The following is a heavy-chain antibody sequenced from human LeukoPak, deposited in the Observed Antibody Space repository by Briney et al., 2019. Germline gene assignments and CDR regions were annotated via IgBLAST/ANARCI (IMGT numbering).Heavy chain of an antibody. D-gene: IGHD3-22*01. CDR2: SNPNNGGT. CDR1: GHTFTGYY. Sequence: ASVKVSCKASGHTFTGYYMHWVRQALGQGPEWMGWSNPNNGGTNYAQKFQGRVTMTRDTSVSAAYVELRRLRSDDTAIYYCATSMNGFSSGSYYFDYWGQGTLVTVSS. J-gene: IGHJ4*02. CDR3: ATSMNGFSSGSYYFDY. V-gene: IGHV1-2*02.